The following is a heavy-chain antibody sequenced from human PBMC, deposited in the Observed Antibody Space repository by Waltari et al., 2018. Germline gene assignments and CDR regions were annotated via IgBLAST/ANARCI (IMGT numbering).Heavy chain of an antibody. V-gene: IGHV5-51*01. J-gene: IGHJ5*02. CDR3: ARPFDGSGFGWFDP. D-gene: IGHD3-10*01. Sequence: PAKGLEWMGIIYPSDSDTIYIPSFQGQVTSSADKSSSTAYLQWSSLKASDTAMYYCARPFDGSGFGWFDPWGQGTLVTVSS. CDR2: IYPSDSDT.